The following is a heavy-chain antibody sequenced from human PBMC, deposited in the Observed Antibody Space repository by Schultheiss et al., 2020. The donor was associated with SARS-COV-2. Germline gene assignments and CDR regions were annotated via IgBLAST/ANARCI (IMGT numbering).Heavy chain of an antibody. J-gene: IGHJ3*02. D-gene: IGHD2-2*01. CDR2: ISSSSSTI. V-gene: IGHV3-48*04. Sequence: GGSLRLSCVASGFTFSSYDMHWVRQAPGKGLEWVSYISSSSSTIYYADSVKGRFTISRDNAKNSLYLQMNSLRAEDTAVYYCARDQGCSSTSCDLDAFDIWGQGTMVTVSS. CDR1: GFTFSSYD. CDR3: ARDQGCSSTSCDLDAFDI.